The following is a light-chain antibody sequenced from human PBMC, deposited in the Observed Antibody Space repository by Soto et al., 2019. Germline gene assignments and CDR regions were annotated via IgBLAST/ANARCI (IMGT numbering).Light chain of an antibody. CDR2: GSA. V-gene: IGKV1-27*01. J-gene: IGKJ1*01. CDR3: QKYNSAPRT. CDR1: QGISNY. Sequence: DIQMTQSPSSLSASIGDRVTITCRASQGISNYLAWYQQKPGKVPKLLIYGSATLQSGVPSRFSGSGSGTDFTLTISSLQPEDVASYYCQKYNSAPRTFGKGTKVEIK.